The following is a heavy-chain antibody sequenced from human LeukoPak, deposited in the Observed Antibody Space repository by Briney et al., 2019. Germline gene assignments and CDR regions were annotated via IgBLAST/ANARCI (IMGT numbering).Heavy chain of an antibody. CDR1: GGTFSSYA. D-gene: IGHD3-22*01. J-gene: IGHJ5*02. V-gene: IGHV1-69*05. CDR2: IIPIFGTA. Sequence: SVKVSCKASGGTFSSYAISWVRQAPGQGLEWMGGIIPIFGTANYAQKFQGRVTTTTDESTSTAYMELSSLRSEDTAVYYCARPQGWSSGYFNWFDPWGQGTLVTVSS. CDR3: ARPQGWSSGYFNWFDP.